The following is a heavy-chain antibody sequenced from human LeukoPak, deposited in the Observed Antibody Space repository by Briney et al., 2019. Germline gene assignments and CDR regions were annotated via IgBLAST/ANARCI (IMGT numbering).Heavy chain of an antibody. CDR1: GGSISSGTYY. D-gene: IGHD5-18*01. V-gene: IGHV4-61*02. Sequence: SETLSLTCTVSGGSISSGTYYWSWIRQHPGKGLEWIGRIYTSGSTNYNPSLKSRVTMSVDTSKNQFSLKLSSVTAADTAVYYCARGYRIDYWGQGTLVTVSS. CDR3: ARGYRIDY. J-gene: IGHJ4*02. CDR2: IYTSGST.